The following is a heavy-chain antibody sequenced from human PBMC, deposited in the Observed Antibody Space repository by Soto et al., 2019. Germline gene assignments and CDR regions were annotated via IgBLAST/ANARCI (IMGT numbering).Heavy chain of an antibody. Sequence: EVQLLESGGGLVQPGGSLRLSCGVSGFTFNNFEMNWVRQAPGKGLEWLAYIDGSGTTKKYADSVRGRFTISRDNPNNALFLQMSSLSAADTASYYCARGFGRFNYCGQGTGVSVSS. D-gene: IGHD3-10*01. CDR3: ARGFGRFNY. V-gene: IGHV3-48*03. CDR2: IDGSGTTK. J-gene: IGHJ4*02. CDR1: GFTFNNFE.